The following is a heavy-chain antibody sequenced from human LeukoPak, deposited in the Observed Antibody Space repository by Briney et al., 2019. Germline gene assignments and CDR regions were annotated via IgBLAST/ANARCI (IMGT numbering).Heavy chain of an antibody. J-gene: IGHJ3*02. CDR3: ARFSPDLRAFDI. V-gene: IGHV1-46*01. CDR2: INPSGGST. CDR1: GYTFTSYY. Sequence: GASVKVSCKAYGYTFTSYYMHWVRQAPGQGLEWMGIINPSGGSTSYAQKFQGRVTMTRDMSTSTVYMELSSLRSEDTAVYYCARFSPDLRAFDIWGQGTMVTVSS.